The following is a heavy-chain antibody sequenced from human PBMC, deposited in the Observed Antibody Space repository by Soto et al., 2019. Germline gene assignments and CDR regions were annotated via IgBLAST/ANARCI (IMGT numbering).Heavy chain of an antibody. CDR3: ARAWSRIQLWSDDAFDI. V-gene: IGHV1-46*01. D-gene: IGHD5-18*01. CDR2: INPSGGST. J-gene: IGHJ3*02. CDR1: GYTFTSYY. Sequence: ASVKVSCKASGYTFTSYYMHWVRQAPGQGLEWMGIINPSGGSTSYAQKFQGRVTMTRDTSTSTVYMELSSLRSEDTAVYYCARAWSRIQLWSDDAFDIRGQGTMVTVSS.